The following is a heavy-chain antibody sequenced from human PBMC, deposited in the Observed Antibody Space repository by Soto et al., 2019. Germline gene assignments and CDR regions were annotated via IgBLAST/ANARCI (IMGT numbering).Heavy chain of an antibody. CDR3: ARELYTSCLGY. CDR1: GGSISSSSYY. CDR2: IYYRGST. J-gene: IGHJ4*02. D-gene: IGHD2-2*01. Sequence: SETLSLTCTVSGGSISSSSYYWGWIRQPPGKGLELIGSIYYRGSTYYNPSLKSRVTISLDKSKNQFSLKLSSVTAADTAVYYCARELYTSCLGYWGPGTLVTVSS. V-gene: IGHV4-39*07.